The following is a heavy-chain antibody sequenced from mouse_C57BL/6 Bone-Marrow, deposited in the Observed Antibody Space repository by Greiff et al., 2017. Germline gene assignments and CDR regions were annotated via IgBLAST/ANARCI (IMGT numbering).Heavy chain of an antibody. D-gene: IGHD1-1*01. CDR1: GYTFTGYW. J-gene: IGHJ1*03. CDR3: ARSCPTSYCSTYWYFEV. Sequence: QVQLQQSGAELMKPGASVKLSCKASGYTFTGYWIEWVKQRPGHGLEWIGEILPGSGSTNYNDKFKGKATFTADTSSNTAYMQLSSLTTEDSAIYYEARSCPTSYCSTYWYFEVWGTGTTVTVSS. V-gene: IGHV1-9*01. CDR2: ILPGSGST.